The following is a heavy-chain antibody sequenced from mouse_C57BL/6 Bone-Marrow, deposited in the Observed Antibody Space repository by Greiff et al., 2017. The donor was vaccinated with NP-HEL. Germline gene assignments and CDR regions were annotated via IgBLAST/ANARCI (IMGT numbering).Heavy chain of an antibody. CDR1: GFTFSDYG. CDR3: ARLLLGLGAMDY. Sequence: EVKLQESGGGLVQPGGSLKLSCAASGFTFSDYGMAWVRQAPRKGPEWVAFISNLAYSIYYADTVTGRFTISRENAKNTLYLEMSSLRSEDTAMYYCARLLLGLGAMDYWGQGTSVTVSS. D-gene: IGHD4-1*01. CDR2: ISNLAYSI. J-gene: IGHJ4*01. V-gene: IGHV5-15*01.